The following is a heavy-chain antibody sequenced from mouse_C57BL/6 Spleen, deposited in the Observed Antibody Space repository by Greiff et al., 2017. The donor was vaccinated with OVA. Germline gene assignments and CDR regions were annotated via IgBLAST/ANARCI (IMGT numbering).Heavy chain of an antibody. Sequence: QVQLQQPGTELVKPGASVKLSCKASGYTFTSYWMHWVKQGPGQGLEWIGNINPSNGGTNYNEKFKSKATLTVDKSSSTAYMQLSSLTSEDSAVYYCAREGYYGSSPYWYFDVWGTGTTVTVSS. CDR3: AREGYYGSSPYWYFDV. CDR1: GYTFTSYW. V-gene: IGHV1-53*01. D-gene: IGHD1-1*01. CDR2: INPSNGGT. J-gene: IGHJ1*03.